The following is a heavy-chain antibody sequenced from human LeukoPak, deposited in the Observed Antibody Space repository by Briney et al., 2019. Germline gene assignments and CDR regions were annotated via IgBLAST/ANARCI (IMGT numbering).Heavy chain of an antibody. J-gene: IGHJ4*02. V-gene: IGHV3-30-3*01. Sequence: GRSLRLSCAASGSTFSSYAMHWVRQAPGKGLEWVAVISYDGSNKYYADSVKGRFTISRDNSKNTLYLQMNSLRAEDTAVYYCARDSPIVVVPAAMAIDYWGQGTLVTVSS. CDR3: ARDSPIVVVPAAMAIDY. CDR1: GSTFSSYA. D-gene: IGHD2-2*01. CDR2: ISYDGSNK.